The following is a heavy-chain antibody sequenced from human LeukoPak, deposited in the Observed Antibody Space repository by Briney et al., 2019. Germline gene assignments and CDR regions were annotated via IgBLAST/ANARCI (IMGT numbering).Heavy chain of an antibody. CDR2: LTDSGGTT. J-gene: IGHJ3*02. CDR3: AKKRDAFDI. V-gene: IGHV3-23*01. D-gene: IGHD5-24*01. Sequence: GGSLRLSCVVSGFTFSSYAMGWVRQAPGKRPEWASSLTDSGGTTYYVDSVKGRLTISRDNSKNTLYLHMNSLRAEDTAMYYCAKKRDAFDIWGQGTVVAVSS. CDR1: GFTFSSYA.